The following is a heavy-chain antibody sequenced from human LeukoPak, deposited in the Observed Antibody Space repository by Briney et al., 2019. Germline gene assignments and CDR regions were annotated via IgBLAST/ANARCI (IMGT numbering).Heavy chain of an antibody. CDR2: IMPLFSTA. J-gene: IGHJ6*03. V-gene: IGHV1-69*05. CDR1: GGTFNSYA. D-gene: IGHD5-24*01. CDR3: ASGSLGDGYGVGDYYQYMDV. Sequence: ASVKVSCKASGGTFNSYAISWVRQAPGQGLEWMGGIMPLFSTANYAQEFQGRVTVTTDESASTAYMEVSSLRSEDTAVYYCASGSLGDGYGVGDYYQYMDVWGKGTTVTVSS.